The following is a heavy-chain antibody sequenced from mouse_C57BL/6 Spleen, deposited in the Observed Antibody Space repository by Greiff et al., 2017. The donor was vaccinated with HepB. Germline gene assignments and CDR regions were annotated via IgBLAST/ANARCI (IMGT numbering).Heavy chain of an antibody. CDR1: GYTFTDYE. V-gene: IGHV1-15*01. D-gene: IGHD1-1*01. CDR3: TISCYYGSSCFDY. Sequence: QVQLQQSGAELVRPGASVTLSCKASGYTFTDYEMHWVKQTPVHGLEWIGAIDPETGGTAYNQKFKGKAILTADKSSSTAYMELRSLTSEDSAVYYCTISCYYGSSCFDYWGQGTTLTVSS. CDR2: IDPETGGT. J-gene: IGHJ2*01.